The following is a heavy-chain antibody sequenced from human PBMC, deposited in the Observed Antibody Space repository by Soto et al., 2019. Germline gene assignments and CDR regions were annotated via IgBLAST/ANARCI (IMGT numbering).Heavy chain of an antibody. CDR2: ISGSGGST. D-gene: IGHD3-3*01. J-gene: IGHJ3*02. CDR3: AKESYYDFWSGPYDAFDI. Sequence: QPGGSLRLSCAASGFTFSSYAMSWVRQAPGKGLEWVSAISGSGGSTYYADSVKGRFTISRDNSKNTLYLQMNSLRAEDTAVYYCAKESYYDFWSGPYDAFDIWGQGTMVTVSS. CDR1: GFTFSSYA. V-gene: IGHV3-23*01.